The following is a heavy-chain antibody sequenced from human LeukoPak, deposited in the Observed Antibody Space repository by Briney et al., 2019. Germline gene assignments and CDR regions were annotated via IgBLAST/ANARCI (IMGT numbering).Heavy chain of an antibody. J-gene: IGHJ6*03. CDR1: GGSISSGSYY. Sequence: SETLSVTCTVSGGSISSGSYYWSWIRQPAGKGLEWIGRIYTSGSTNYNPSLKSRVTISVDTSKNQFSLKLSSVTAADTAVYYCARDMVEWTYYYYYMDVWGKGTTVTISS. CDR3: ARDMVEWTYYYYYMDV. V-gene: IGHV4-61*02. CDR2: IYTSGST. D-gene: IGHD2-15*01.